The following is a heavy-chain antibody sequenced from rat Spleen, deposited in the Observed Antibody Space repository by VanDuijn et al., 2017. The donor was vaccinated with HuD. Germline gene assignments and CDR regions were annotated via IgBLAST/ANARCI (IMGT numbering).Heavy chain of an antibody. Sequence: QVQMKETGPGLVQTTQTLSVTCTVSGFSLTSYTVSWVRQPPGKGLEWIAAISSGGSTAYNSLLKSRLSISRDISKSQVFLKMASLRSEDTATYYCPTPLPGYNFFDYWGQGVMVTVSS. V-gene: IGHV2-6*01. CDR1: GFSLTSYT. CDR3: PTPLPGYNFFDY. J-gene: IGHJ2*01. CDR2: ISSGGST. D-gene: IGHD1-4*01.